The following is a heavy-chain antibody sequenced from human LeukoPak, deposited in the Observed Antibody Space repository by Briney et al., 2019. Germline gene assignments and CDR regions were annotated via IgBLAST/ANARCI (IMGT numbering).Heavy chain of an antibody. CDR1: GFIVSMKC. Sequence: GPSLSLVYPPAGFIVSMKCMGWACQRPGGWLGWESVSSSSGKTNYADSVKGRFTISRDNSKNMLYLQMNSLRVEDTAVYYCARDSREGYKHDAFDIWGQGTTVTVSS. CDR2: SSSSGKT. D-gene: IGHD5-24*01. V-gene: IGHV3-53*01. J-gene: IGHJ3*02. CDR3: ARDSREGYKHDAFDI.